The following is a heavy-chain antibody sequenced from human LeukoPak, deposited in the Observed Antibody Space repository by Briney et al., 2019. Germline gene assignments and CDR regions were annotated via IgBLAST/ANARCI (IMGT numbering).Heavy chain of an antibody. Sequence: SVKVSCKASGGTFSSYAISWVRQAPGQGLEWMGGIIPIFGTANYAQKFQGRVTITADESTSTAYMELSSLRSEDTAVYYCASRSADNGQQLVGPLYYYYGMDVWGQGTTVTVSS. V-gene: IGHV1-69*13. CDR2: IIPIFGTA. CDR1: GGTFSSYA. CDR3: ASRSADNGQQLVGPLYYYYGMDV. J-gene: IGHJ6*02. D-gene: IGHD6-6*01.